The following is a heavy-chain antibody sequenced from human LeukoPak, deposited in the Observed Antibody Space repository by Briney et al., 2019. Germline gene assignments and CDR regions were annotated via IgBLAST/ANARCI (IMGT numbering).Heavy chain of an antibody. V-gene: IGHV3-21*01. D-gene: IGHD4-17*01. Sequence: GGSLRLSCAASGFTFSSYSMNWVRQAPGKGLEWVSSISSSSSYIYYADSVKGRFTISRDNAKNSLYLQMNSLRAEDTAVYYCARGPRYGDYPDYWGQGTLVTVSS. CDR1: GFTFSSYS. CDR2: ISSSSSYI. CDR3: ARGPRYGDYPDY. J-gene: IGHJ4*02.